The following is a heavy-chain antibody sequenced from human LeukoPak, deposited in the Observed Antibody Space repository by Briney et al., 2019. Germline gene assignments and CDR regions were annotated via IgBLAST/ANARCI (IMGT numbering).Heavy chain of an antibody. CDR2: IKQDGSEK. Sequence: PGGSLRLSCAASGFAFSTYWMGWIRQAPGKGLEWVASIKQDGSEKYYVDSVKGRFTISKDNAQNSLYLQMNSLRVEDTAVYYCTRDVREAYDIWGHGTMVTVSS. J-gene: IGHJ3*02. D-gene: IGHD3-16*01. CDR3: TRDVREAYDI. V-gene: IGHV3-7*01. CDR1: GFAFSTYW.